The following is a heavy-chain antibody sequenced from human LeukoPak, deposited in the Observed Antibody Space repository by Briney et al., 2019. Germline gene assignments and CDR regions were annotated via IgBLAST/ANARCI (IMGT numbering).Heavy chain of an antibody. Sequence: SETLSLTCTVSGGSISSYYWSWIRQPPGKGLEWIGYIYYSGSTNYNPSLKSRVTISVDTSKNQFSLKLSSVTAADTAVYYCARQHWPRGFDYWGQGTLVTVSS. CDR2: IYYSGST. D-gene: IGHD3-10*01. J-gene: IGHJ4*02. CDR3: ARQHWPRGFDY. CDR1: GGSISSYY. V-gene: IGHV4-59*01.